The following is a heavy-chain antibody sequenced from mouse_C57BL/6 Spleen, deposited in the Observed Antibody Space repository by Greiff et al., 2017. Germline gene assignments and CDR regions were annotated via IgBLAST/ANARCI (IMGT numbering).Heavy chain of an antibody. CDR2: ISDGGSYT. Sequence: EVKVVESGGGLVKPGGSLKLSCAASGFTFSSYAMSWVRQTPEKRLEWVATISDGGSYTYYPDNVKGRFTISRDNAKNNLYLQMSHLKSEDTAMYYCARGDDYDGGFDYWGQGTTLTVSS. V-gene: IGHV5-4*03. CDR1: GFTFSSYA. CDR3: ARGDDYDGGFDY. D-gene: IGHD2-4*01. J-gene: IGHJ2*01.